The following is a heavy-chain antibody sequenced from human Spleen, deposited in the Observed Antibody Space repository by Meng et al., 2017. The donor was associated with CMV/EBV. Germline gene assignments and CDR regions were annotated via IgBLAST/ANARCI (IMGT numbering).Heavy chain of an antibody. CDR1: GGSISSGDYY. D-gene: IGHD3-10*01. V-gene: IGHV4-30-4*01. J-gene: IGHJ4*02. Sequence: SGGSISSGDYYWSWIRQPPGKGLEWIGYIYYSGSTYYNPSLKSRVTISVDTSKNQFSLKLSSVTAADTAVYYCASLYGSGKKGAFGDYWGQGTLVTVSS. CDR3: ASLYGSGKKGAFGDY. CDR2: IYYSGST.